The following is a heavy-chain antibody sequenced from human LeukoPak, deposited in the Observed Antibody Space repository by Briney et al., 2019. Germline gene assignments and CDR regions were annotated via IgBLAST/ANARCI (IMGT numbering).Heavy chain of an antibody. D-gene: IGHD3-22*01. CDR3: ARDSEDYYDSSGYVL. Sequence: ASVKVSRTASGYTFTSYGISWVRQAPGQGLEWMGWISAYNGNTNYAQKLQGRVTMTTDTSTSTAYMELRSLRSDDTAVYYCARDSEDYYDSSGYVLWGQGTLVTVSS. CDR1: GYTFTSYG. J-gene: IGHJ4*02. CDR2: ISAYNGNT. V-gene: IGHV1-18*01.